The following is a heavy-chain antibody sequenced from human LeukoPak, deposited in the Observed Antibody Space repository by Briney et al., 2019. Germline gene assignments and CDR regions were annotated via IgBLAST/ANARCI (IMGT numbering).Heavy chain of an antibody. D-gene: IGHD2-21*01. J-gene: IGHJ3*02. CDR1: GFTFSDYY. Sequence: TAGGSLRLSCAASGFTFSDYYMSWIRQAPGKGLEWVSYISSAGSTIYYADSVKGRFTISRDNAKNLLYLQMSSLRAEDTAVYFCARLSYWVFEIWGQGTMVTVSS. CDR2: ISSAGSTI. V-gene: IGHV3-11*04. CDR3: ARLSYWVFEI.